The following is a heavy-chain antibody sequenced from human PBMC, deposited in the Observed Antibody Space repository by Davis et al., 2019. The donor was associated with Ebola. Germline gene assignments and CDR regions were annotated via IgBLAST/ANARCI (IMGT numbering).Heavy chain of an antibody. CDR1: GGSISSSSYY. J-gene: IGHJ4*02. V-gene: IGHV4-39*01. Sequence: MPSETLSLTCTVSGGSISSSSYYWGWIRQPPGKGLEWLGSIYYSGSTYYNPSLKSRVTISVDTSKNQFSLKLSSVTAADTAVYYCAKGIAVSWELLGTFDYWGQGTLVTVSS. CDR2: IYYSGST. D-gene: IGHD1-26*01. CDR3: AKGIAVSWELLGTFDY.